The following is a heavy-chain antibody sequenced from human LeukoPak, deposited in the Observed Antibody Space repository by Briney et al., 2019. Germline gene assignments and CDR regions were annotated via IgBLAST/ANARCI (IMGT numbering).Heavy chain of an antibody. CDR3: VRDPSGSGFAFDS. J-gene: IGHJ4*02. Sequence: GGSLRLSCAASGFIFSNDAMHWVRQAPGKGLEWVAFIWFDGSNKHYADSVKGRFTISRDNSEDTLYLQMNSLRAGDTAVYYCVRDPSGSGFAFDSWGQGALVTVSS. V-gene: IGHV3-33*01. CDR1: GFIFSNDA. CDR2: IWFDGSNK. D-gene: IGHD1-1*01.